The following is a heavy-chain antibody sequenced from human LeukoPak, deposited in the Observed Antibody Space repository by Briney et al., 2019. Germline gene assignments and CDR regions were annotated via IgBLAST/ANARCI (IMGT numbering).Heavy chain of an antibody. CDR1: GYSFTAYG. CDR3: ARVGIWAWFGESLNWFDP. V-gene: IGHV1-18*01. J-gene: IGHJ5*02. CDR2: ISTYNGNT. D-gene: IGHD3-10*01. Sequence: ASVKVSCKASGYSFTAYGINWVRQAPGQGLEWMGWISTYNGNTNYAQNLQGRVTLTTDTSTRTAYMELRSLRSDDTAMYYCARVGIWAWFGESLNWFDPWGQGTLVTVSS.